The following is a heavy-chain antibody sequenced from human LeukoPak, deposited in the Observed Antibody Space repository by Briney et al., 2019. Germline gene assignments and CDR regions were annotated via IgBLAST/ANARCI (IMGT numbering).Heavy chain of an antibody. CDR2: NNHSGST. Sequence: SETLSLTCAVYGGSFSGYYWSWIRQPPGKGLEWIGENNHSGSTNYNPSLKSRVTISVDTSKNQFSLKLSSVTAADTAVYYCARQDFSSSWSPEPVHYFDYWGQGTLVTVSS. D-gene: IGHD6-13*01. V-gene: IGHV4-34*01. CDR3: ARQDFSSSWSPEPVHYFDY. J-gene: IGHJ4*02. CDR1: GGSFSGYY.